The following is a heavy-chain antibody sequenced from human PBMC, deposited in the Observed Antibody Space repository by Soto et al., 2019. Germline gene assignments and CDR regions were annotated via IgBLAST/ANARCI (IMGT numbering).Heavy chain of an antibody. CDR1: GFTFSSYS. D-gene: IGHD6-13*01. Sequence: GGSLRLSCAASGFTFSSYSMNWVRQAPGKGLEWVSSISSSSSYIYYADSVKGRFTISRDNAKNSLYLQMNSLRAEDTAVYYCARDHIAAAGMMGIYYYHGMDVWGQGTTVTVSS. CDR2: ISSSSSYI. J-gene: IGHJ6*02. CDR3: ARDHIAAAGMMGIYYYHGMDV. V-gene: IGHV3-21*01.